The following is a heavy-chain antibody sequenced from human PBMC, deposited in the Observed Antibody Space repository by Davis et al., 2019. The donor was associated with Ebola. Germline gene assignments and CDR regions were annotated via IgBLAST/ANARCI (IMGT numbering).Heavy chain of an antibody. D-gene: IGHD6-13*01. CDR3: ARALYSSSWYWFDP. Sequence: ASVKVSCKASGYTFTGYYMHWVRQAPGQGLEWMGWINPNSGGTNYAQKFQGWVTMTRDTSISTAYMELSRLRSDDTAVYYCARALYSSSWYWFDPWGQGALVTVSS. CDR2: INPNSGGT. CDR1: GYTFTGYY. V-gene: IGHV1-2*04. J-gene: IGHJ5*02.